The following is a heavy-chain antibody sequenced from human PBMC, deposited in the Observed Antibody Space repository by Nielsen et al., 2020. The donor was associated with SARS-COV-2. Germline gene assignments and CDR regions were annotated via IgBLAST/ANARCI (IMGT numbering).Heavy chain of an antibody. J-gene: IGHJ2*01. Sequence: GGSLRLSCAASGFTFSNYAMSWVRQAPGKGLEWVSVIYSGGSSTYYADSVKGRFTISRDNSKNTLYLQMNSLRAEDTAVYYCARALDWYFDLWGRGTLVTVSS. V-gene: IGHV3-23*03. CDR3: ARALDWYFDL. CDR2: IYSGGSST. CDR1: GFTFSNYA.